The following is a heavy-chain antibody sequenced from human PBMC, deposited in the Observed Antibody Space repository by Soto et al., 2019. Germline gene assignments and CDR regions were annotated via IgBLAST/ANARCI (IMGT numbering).Heavy chain of an antibody. Sequence: ASVKVSCKASGYTFTGYYMHWVRQAPGQGLEWMGWINPNSGGTNYAQKFQGWVTMTRDTSISTAYMELSRLRSDDTAVYYCARGLRSTSLGPDYYYMDVWGKGTTVTVSS. J-gene: IGHJ6*03. V-gene: IGHV1-2*04. CDR1: GYTFTGYY. CDR2: INPNSGGT. CDR3: ARGLRSTSLGPDYYYMDV. D-gene: IGHD2-2*01.